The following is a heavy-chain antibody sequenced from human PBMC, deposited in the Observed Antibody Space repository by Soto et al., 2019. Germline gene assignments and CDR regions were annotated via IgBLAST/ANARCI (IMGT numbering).Heavy chain of an antibody. V-gene: IGHV3-49*03. CDR3: TKEREYYYDSSGYRPRDY. CDR2: IRSKAYGGKT. CDR1: GFTFGDYA. D-gene: IGHD3-22*01. J-gene: IGHJ4*02. Sequence: GGSLRLSCTASGFTFGDYAMSWFRQAPGKGLEWVGFIRSKAYGGKTEYAASVKGRFTISRDDSKSIAYLQMNSLKTEDTAVYYCTKEREYYYDSSGYRPRDYWGQGTLVTVSS.